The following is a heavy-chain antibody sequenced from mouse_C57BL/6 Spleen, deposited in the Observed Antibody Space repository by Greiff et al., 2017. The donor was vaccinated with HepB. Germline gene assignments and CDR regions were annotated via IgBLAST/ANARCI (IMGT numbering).Heavy chain of an antibody. D-gene: IGHD2-12*01. CDR1: GYSFTGYY. CDR2: INPSTGGT. J-gene: IGHJ1*03. V-gene: IGHV1-42*01. CDR3: ASYDAGYWYFDV. Sequence: VQLQQSGPGLVKPGASVKISCKASGYSFTGYYMNWVKQSPEKSLEWIGEINPSTGGTTYNQKFKAKATLTVDKSSSTAYMQLKSLTSEDSAVYYCASYDAGYWYFDVWGTGTTVTVSS.